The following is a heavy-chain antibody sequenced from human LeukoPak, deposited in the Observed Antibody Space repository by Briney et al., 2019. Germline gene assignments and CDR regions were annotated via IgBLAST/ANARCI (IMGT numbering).Heavy chain of an antibody. CDR1: GFTFSSYA. J-gene: IGHJ4*02. CDR3: AKTRPLDSSSWSHGDY. CDR2: ISGSGDSA. V-gene: IGHV3-23*01. D-gene: IGHD6-13*01. Sequence: GGSLRLSCAASGFTFSSYAMSWVRQAPGKGLEWVSAISGSGDSAYYGDSVKGRFTISRDNSKNTLYLQMNSLRAEDTAVYYCAKTRPLDSSSWSHGDYWGQGTLVTVSS.